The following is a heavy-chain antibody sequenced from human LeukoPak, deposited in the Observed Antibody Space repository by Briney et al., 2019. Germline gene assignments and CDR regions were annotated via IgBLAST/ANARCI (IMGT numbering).Heavy chain of an antibody. V-gene: IGHV4-39*07. CDR3: ARVRRGITIFGVVTNIYFDY. Sequence: SETLSLTCTVSGGSISSSSYYWGWIRQPPGKGLEWIGSIYYSGSTYYNPSLKSRVTISVDTSKNQFSLKLSSVTAADMAVYYCARVRRGITIFGVVTNIYFDYWGQGTLVTVSS. J-gene: IGHJ4*02. CDR2: IYYSGST. D-gene: IGHD3-3*01. CDR1: GGSISSSSYY.